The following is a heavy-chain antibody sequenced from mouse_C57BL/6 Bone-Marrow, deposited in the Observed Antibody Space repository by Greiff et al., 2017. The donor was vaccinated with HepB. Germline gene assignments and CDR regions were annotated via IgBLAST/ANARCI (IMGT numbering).Heavy chain of an antibody. V-gene: IGHV1-81*01. CDR1: GYTFTSYG. CDR3: AREGYSNYDYFDY. D-gene: IGHD2-5*01. Sequence: VQLQQSGAELARPGASVKLSCKASGYTFTSYGISWVKQRTGQGLEWIGEIYPRSGNTYYNEKFKGKATLTVDKSSSTAHMELRSLTSEDSAVYYCAREGYSNYDYFDYWGQGTTLTVSS. CDR2: IYPRSGNT. J-gene: IGHJ2*01.